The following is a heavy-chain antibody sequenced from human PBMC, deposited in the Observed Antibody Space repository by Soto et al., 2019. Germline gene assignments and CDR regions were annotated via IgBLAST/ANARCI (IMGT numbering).Heavy chain of an antibody. D-gene: IGHD6-19*01. J-gene: IGHJ4*02. V-gene: IGHV3-23*01. CDR2: ISGSDGST. CDR1: GFTFSRYA. CDR3: AKYRGISVTGSVVGLDY. Sequence: GGSLRLSCAASGFTFSRYAMSWVRQAPGKGLEWVSGISGSDGSTHYPDSVKGRFTISRDISRNTLFLQMNNVRAEDAAIYYCAKYRGISVTGSVVGLDYWGQGSLVTVSS.